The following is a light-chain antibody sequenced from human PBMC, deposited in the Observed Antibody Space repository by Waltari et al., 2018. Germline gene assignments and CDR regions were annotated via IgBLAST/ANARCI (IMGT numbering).Light chain of an antibody. Sequence: DIQMTQSPSSLSASVGDRVTITCRASQSISSYLNWDQQKPGKAPKLLIDAASSLQSGVPSMFSGSGSGTDFTLTISSLQPEDFATYYCQHSYSTPRGFGQGTKVEIK. CDR3: QHSYSTPRG. CDR1: QSISSY. J-gene: IGKJ1*01. V-gene: IGKV1-39*01. CDR2: AAS.